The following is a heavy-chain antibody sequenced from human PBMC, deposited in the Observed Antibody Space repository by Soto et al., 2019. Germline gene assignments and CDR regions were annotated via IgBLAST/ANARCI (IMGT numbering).Heavy chain of an antibody. CDR2: MNPNSGNT. CDR3: ARGKVVAATPYDY. D-gene: IGHD2-15*01. V-gene: IGHV1-8*01. Sequence: RASVKVSCKASGYTFTSYDINWVRQATGQGLEWMGWMNPNSGNTGYAQKFQGRVTMTRNTSISTAYMELSSLRSEDTAVYYCARGKVVAATPYDYWGQGTLVTVSS. CDR1: GYTFTSYD. J-gene: IGHJ4*02.